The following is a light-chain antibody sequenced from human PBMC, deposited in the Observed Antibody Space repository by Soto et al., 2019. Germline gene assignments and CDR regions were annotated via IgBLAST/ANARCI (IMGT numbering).Light chain of an antibody. Sequence: GDRVTITCRASESISTWLAWYQQKPGKAPNLLVYAASSLQSGVPSRFSGSYSGTEFTLTITSLQPEDFATYYCQQVNSYPITFGQGTRLEIK. CDR3: QQVNSYPIT. CDR1: ESISTW. CDR2: AAS. J-gene: IGKJ5*01. V-gene: IGKV1-9*01.